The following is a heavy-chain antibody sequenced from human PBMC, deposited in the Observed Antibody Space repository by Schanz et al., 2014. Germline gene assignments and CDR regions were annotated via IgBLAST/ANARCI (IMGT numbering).Heavy chain of an antibody. J-gene: IGHJ4*02. V-gene: IGHV3-66*01. D-gene: IGHD6-13*01. CDR1: GFNVGNNY. CDR3: ARGYSNIWSPMAY. CDR2: IYSRGGT. Sequence: EVQLEVSGGGLVQPGGSLRLSCEASGFNVGNNYMSWVRQPPGKGLECISIIYSRGGTFHADSVKGRFTISRDKSKNTLYLEMNSLRAEDTAVYYCARGYSNIWSPMAYWGQGTLVAVSS.